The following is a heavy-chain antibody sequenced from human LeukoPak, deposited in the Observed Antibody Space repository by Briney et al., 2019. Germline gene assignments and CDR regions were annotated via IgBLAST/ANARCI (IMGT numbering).Heavy chain of an antibody. CDR1: GYTFTSYG. J-gene: IGHJ6*02. CDR3: ARDAARCSGGSCQLWYYYYYYGMDV. CDR2: ISVYNGNT. Sequence: ASVKVSCKASGYTFTSYGISWVRQAPGQGLEWMGLISVYNGNTNYAQKLQGRVTMTTDTSASTAYMELRSLRSDDTAVYYCARDAARCSGGSCQLWYYYYYYGMDVWGQGTTVTVSS. D-gene: IGHD2-15*01. V-gene: IGHV1-18*01.